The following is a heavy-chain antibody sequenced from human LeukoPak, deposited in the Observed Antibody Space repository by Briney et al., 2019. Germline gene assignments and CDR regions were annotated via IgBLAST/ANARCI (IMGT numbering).Heavy chain of an antibody. CDR2: IYPGDSDT. CDR3: ARRWYYGSGSYYNGPYYFDY. J-gene: IGHJ4*02. CDR1: GYSFTSYW. V-gene: IGHV5-51*01. Sequence: GESLKISCKGSGYSFTSYWIGWVRQMPGKGLEWMGIIYPGDSDTRYSPSFQGQVTISVDKSISTAYLQWSSLKASDTAMYYRARRWYYGSGSYYNGPYYFDYWGQGTLVTVSS. D-gene: IGHD3-10*01.